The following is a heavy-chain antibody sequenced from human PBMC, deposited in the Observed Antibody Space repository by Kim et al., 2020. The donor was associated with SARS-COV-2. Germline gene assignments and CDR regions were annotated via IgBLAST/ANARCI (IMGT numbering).Heavy chain of an antibody. V-gene: IGHV1-8*01. CDR1: GYTFTSYD. CDR2: MNPNSGNT. CDR3: ARGQRIYDILTGYYMGAFDI. Sequence: ASVKVSCKASGYTFTSYDINWVRQATGQGLEWMGWMNPNSGNTGYAQKFQGRVTMTRNTSISTAYMELSSLRSEDTAVYYCARGQRIYDILTGYYMGAFDIWGQWTMVTVSS. D-gene: IGHD3-9*01. J-gene: IGHJ3*02.